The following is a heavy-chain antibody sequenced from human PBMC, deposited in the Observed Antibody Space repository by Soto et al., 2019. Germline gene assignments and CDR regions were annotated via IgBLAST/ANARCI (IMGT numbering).Heavy chain of an antibody. V-gene: IGHV1-24*01. D-gene: IGHD3-9*01. CDR2: FDPEDGET. CDR3: ATGYYDLLTVIEGYYYYGMDV. CDR1: GYTLTELS. J-gene: IGHJ6*02. Sequence: PSVKVSCKVSGYTLTELSMHWVRQTRGKGLEWMGGFDPEDGETIYAQKFQGRVTMTEDTSTDTAYMELSSLRSEDTAVYYCATGYYDLLTVIEGYYYYGMDVWGQGTTVTVSS.